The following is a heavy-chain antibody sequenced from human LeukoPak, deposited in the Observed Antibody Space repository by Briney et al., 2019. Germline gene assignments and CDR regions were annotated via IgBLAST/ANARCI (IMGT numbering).Heavy chain of an antibody. J-gene: IGHJ4*02. CDR2: IYTIGSA. V-gene: IGHV4-4*07. CDR1: GCSISSYY. Sequence: SETLSLTCTVSGCSISSYYWSWIRQPAGKGLEWIGRIYTIGSANYNPSLKSRVTISVDTSKNQFSLKLSSVTAADTAVYYCARSRYFDWPYTQGYFDYWGQGTLVTVSS. D-gene: IGHD3-9*01. CDR3: ARSRYFDWPYTQGYFDY.